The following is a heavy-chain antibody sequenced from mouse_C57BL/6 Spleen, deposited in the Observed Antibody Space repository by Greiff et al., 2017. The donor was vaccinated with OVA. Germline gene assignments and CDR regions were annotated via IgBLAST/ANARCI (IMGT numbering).Heavy chain of an antibody. CDR3: ARNPFLYYGSSHYAMDY. CDR2: IWTGGGT. V-gene: IGHV2-9-1*01. CDR1: GFSLTSYA. D-gene: IGHD1-1*01. J-gene: IGHJ4*01. Sequence: QVQLKESGPGLVAPSQSLSITCTVSGFSLTSYAISWVRQPPGKGLEWLGVIWTGGGTNYNSALKSRLSISKDNSKSQVFLKMNSLQTDDTARYYCARNPFLYYGSSHYAMDYWGQGTSVTVSS.